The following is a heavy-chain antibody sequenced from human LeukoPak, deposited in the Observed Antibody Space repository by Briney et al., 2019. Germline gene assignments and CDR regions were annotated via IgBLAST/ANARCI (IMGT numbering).Heavy chain of an antibody. Sequence: ASVKVSCKASGYTITGYYMHWVRQAPGQGLEWMGWINPNSGGTNYAQKFQGRVTMTRDTSISTAYMELSRLRSDDTAVYYCARAQERQYYYYYYMDVWGKGTTVTVSS. CDR2: INPNSGGT. CDR1: GYTITGYY. J-gene: IGHJ6*03. V-gene: IGHV1-2*02. D-gene: IGHD1-1*01. CDR3: ARAQERQYYYYYYMDV.